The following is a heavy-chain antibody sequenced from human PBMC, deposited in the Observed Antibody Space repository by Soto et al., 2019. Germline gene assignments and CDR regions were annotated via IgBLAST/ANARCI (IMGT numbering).Heavy chain of an antibody. CDR3: ARDLGGWPDY. J-gene: IGHJ4*02. D-gene: IGHD2-15*01. Sequence: QVQLVQSGAEVKKPGASVKVSCKASGYTFTSYAMHWVRQAPGQRLEWMGWINAGNGNTKFSQKCQGRVTITRDTSASTAYMDLRSLRSEDTAVYYCARDLGGWPDYWGRGTLVTVSS. CDR1: GYTFTSYA. CDR2: INAGNGNT. V-gene: IGHV1-3*01.